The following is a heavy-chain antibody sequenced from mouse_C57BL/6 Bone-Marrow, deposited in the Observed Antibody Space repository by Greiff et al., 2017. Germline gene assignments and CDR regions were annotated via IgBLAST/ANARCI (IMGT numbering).Heavy chain of an antibody. V-gene: IGHV1-64*01. CDR1: GYTFTSYW. Sequence: QVQLQQPGAELVKPGASVKLSCKASGYTFTSYWMHWVKQRPGQGLEWIGMIHPNSGSTNYNETFKSKATLTVDKSSSTADRQLSSLTAEDSAVYYCATRGYDGDWCAYWGQGTLVTVSA. D-gene: IGHD2-2*01. CDR3: ATRGYDGDWCAY. CDR2: IHPNSGST. J-gene: IGHJ3*01.